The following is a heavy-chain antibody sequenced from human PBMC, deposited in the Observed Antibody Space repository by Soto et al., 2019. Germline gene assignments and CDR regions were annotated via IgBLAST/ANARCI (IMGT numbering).Heavy chain of an antibody. Sequence: SETLSLTCAVYGGSFSGYYWSWIRQPPGKGLEWIGEINHSGSTNYNPSLKSRVTISVDTSKNQFSLKLSSVTASDTAEYYCGRVAARPIHGRYYYCLGQDVWGQGTTVTVSS. CDR3: GRVAARPIHGRYYYCLGQDV. V-gene: IGHV4-34*01. CDR1: GGSFSGYY. J-gene: IGHJ6*02. D-gene: IGHD6-6*01. CDR2: INHSGST.